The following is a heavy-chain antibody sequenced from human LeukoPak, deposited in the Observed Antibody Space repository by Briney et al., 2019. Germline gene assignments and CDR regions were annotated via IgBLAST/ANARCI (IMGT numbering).Heavy chain of an antibody. CDR2: INPSGGST. J-gene: IGHJ5*02. CDR3: ARTSNSPGWFDP. CDR1: GYTFTSYY. D-gene: IGHD1-1*01. Sequence: ASVKVSCKASGYTFTSYYMHWVRQAPGQGGEWMGIINPSGGSTSYAQKFQGRVTMTRDTSTSTVYMELSSLRSEDTAVYYCARTSNSPGWFDPWGQGTLVTVSS. V-gene: IGHV1-46*01.